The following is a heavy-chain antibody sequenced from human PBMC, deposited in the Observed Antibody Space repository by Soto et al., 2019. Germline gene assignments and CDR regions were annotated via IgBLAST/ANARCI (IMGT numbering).Heavy chain of an antibody. CDR3: ARDRDGMDV. CDR1: GFTFSSYG. CDR2: IWDDGSNK. V-gene: IGHV3-33*01. J-gene: IGHJ6*02. Sequence: QVQLVESGGGVVQPGRSLRLSCAASGFTFSSYGMHWVRQAPGKGLEWVAVIWDDGSNKYYADSVKGRFTISRDNSKNPMYLQMNSLRAEDTAVYYCARDRDGMDVWGQRTTVTVSS.